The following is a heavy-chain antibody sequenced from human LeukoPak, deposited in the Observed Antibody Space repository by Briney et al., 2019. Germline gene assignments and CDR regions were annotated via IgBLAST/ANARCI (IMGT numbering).Heavy chain of an antibody. CDR1: GFTFSSYA. Sequence: PGGSLRLSCAASGFTFSSYAMHWVRQAPGKGLEWVAVISYDGSNKYYADSVKGRFTISRDNSKNTLYLQMNSLRAEDTAVYYCARSGITIFGVVIMYFDYWGQGTLVTVSS. CDR3: ARSGITIFGVVIMYFDY. V-gene: IGHV3-30*01. CDR2: ISYDGSNK. D-gene: IGHD3-3*01. J-gene: IGHJ4*02.